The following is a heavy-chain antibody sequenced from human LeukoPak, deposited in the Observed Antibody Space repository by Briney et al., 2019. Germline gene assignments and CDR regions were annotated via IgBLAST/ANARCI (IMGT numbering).Heavy chain of an antibody. CDR3: ARDLTIFGVVTPYYYYYMDV. CDR2: IYYSGST. Sequence: SETLSLTCTVSGGSISSSSYYWGWIRQPPGKGLEWIGSIYYSGSTYYNPSLKSRVTISVDTSKNQFSLKLSSVTAADTAVYYCARDLTIFGVVTPYYYYYMDVWGKGTTVTVSS. CDR1: GGSISSSSYY. J-gene: IGHJ6*03. D-gene: IGHD3-3*01. V-gene: IGHV4-39*07.